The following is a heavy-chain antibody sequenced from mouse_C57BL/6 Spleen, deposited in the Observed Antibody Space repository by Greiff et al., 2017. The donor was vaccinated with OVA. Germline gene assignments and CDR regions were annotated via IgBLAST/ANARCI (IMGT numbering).Heavy chain of an antibody. Sequence: EVQLQQSGPELVKPGASVKISCKASGYTFTDYYMNWVKQSHGKSLEWIGDINPNNGGTSYNQKFKGKATLTVDKSSSTAYMELRSLTSEDSAVYYCARWGQLLNYFDYWGQGTTLTVSS. CDR2: INPNNGGT. CDR3: ARWGQLLNYFDY. V-gene: IGHV1-26*01. CDR1: GYTFTDYY. D-gene: IGHD3-3*01. J-gene: IGHJ2*01.